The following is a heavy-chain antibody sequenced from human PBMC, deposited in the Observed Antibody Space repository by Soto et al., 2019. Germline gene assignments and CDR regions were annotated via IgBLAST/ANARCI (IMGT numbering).Heavy chain of an antibody. J-gene: IGHJ6*02. Sequence: GASVKVSCKASGYTFTSYGISWVRQAPGQGLEWMGWISAYNGNTNYAQKLQGRVTMTTDTSTSTAYMELRSLRSDDTAVCYCASNVDWNDGDYYGMDVWGQGTTVTVSS. V-gene: IGHV1-18*01. CDR2: ISAYNGNT. CDR3: ASNVDWNDGDYYGMDV. CDR1: GYTFTSYG. D-gene: IGHD1-1*01.